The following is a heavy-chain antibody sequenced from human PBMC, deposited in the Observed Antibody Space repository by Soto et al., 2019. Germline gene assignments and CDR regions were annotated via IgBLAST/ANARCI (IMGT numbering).Heavy chain of an antibody. D-gene: IGHD2-15*01. J-gene: IGHJ4*02. Sequence: SETLSLTCTVSGGSISSGGYYWSWIRQHPGKGLEWIGYIYYSGSTYYNPSLKSRVTISVDTSKNQFSLKLSSVTAADTAVYCCARTQSLEAATPEVYFDYWGQGTLVTVSS. V-gene: IGHV4-31*03. CDR2: IYYSGST. CDR1: GGSISSGGYY. CDR3: ARTQSLEAATPEVYFDY.